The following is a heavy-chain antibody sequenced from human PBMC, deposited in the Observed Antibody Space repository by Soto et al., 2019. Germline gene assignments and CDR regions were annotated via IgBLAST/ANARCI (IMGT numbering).Heavy chain of an antibody. CDR2: IYSGGST. Sequence: PGGSLRLSCAASGFTVSSNYMSWVRQAPGKGLEWVSVIYSGGSTYYADSVKGRFTISRDNSKNTLYLQMNSLRAEDTAVYYCARDLYYDILTGYYRNYYYGMDVWGQGTTVTVSS. V-gene: IGHV3-66*01. D-gene: IGHD3-9*01. CDR1: GFTVSSNY. CDR3: ARDLYYDILTGYYRNYYYGMDV. J-gene: IGHJ6*02.